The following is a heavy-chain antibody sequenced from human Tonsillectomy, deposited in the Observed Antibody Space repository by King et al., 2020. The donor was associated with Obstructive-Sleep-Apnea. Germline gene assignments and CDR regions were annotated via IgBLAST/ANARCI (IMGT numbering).Heavy chain of an antibody. CDR3: AKDLRGYYGSGSYIYFDS. CDR2: IGGRGDYT. D-gene: IGHD3-10*01. J-gene: IGHJ4*02. CDR1: GFTFINYA. V-gene: IGHV3-23*04. Sequence: VQLVESGGDLVEPGGSLRLSCAASGFTFINYAMNWVRQAPGKGLEGVSTIGGRGDYTYYADCVKGRFTLSRDNSKNTLYLQLNSLRAEDTAVYYCAKDLRGYYGSGSYIYFDSWGQGTLVTVSS.